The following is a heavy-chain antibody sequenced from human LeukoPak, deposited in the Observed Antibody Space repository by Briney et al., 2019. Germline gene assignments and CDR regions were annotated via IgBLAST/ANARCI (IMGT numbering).Heavy chain of an antibody. V-gene: IGHV4-4*03. CDR3: ARGDSSGYPDS. D-gene: IGHD3-22*01. J-gene: IGHJ4*02. CDR1: GVSISSSKW. Sequence: PETLSLTCAVSGVSISSSKWWSWVRQAPGKGLEWIGEIYEGGRTNYKPSLKSRITISVDKSKDQFSLHLTSVTAADTAVYYCARGDSSGYPDSWGQGRLVTVSS. CDR2: IYEGGRT.